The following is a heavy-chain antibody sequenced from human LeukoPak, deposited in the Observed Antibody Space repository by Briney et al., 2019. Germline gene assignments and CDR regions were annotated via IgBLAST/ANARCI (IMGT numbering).Heavy chain of an antibody. D-gene: IGHD1-26*01. CDR2: IWYDGSNK. CDR1: GFTFSSYG. CDR3: ARDPFEGATRNY. J-gene: IGHJ4*02. V-gene: IGHV3-33*01. Sequence: GGSLRLSCAASGFTFSSYGMHWVRQAPGKGLEWVAVIWYDGSNKYYADSVKGRFTISRDNSKNTLYLQMNSLRAEDTAVYYCARDPFEGATRNYWGQGTLVTVSS.